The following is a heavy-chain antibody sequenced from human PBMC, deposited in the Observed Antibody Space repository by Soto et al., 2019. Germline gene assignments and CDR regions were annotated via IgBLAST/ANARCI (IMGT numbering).Heavy chain of an antibody. CDR3: ARLVVVVAATPIGFDP. J-gene: IGHJ5*02. CDR2: IYPGDSDT. D-gene: IGHD2-15*01. CDR1: GYSFTTYW. V-gene: IGHV5-51*01. Sequence: GESLKISCKGSGYSFTTYWIGWVRQMPGKGLEWMGIIYPGDSDTRYSPSFQGQVTISADKSTNTACLQWSSLKASDTAMYYCARLVVVVAATPIGFDPWGQGTLVTVSS.